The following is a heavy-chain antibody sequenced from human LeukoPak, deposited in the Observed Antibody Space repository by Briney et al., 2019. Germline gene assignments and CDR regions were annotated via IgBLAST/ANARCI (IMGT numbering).Heavy chain of an antibody. CDR1: GGTFSSYA. Sequence: ASVKVSCKASGGTFSSYAISWVRQAPGQGLEWMGGIIPIFGTANYAQKFQGRVTITADESTSTAYMELSSLRSEDTAVYYCARYPRYPYYDILTGFPGNYYYYGMDVWGQGTTVTVSS. V-gene: IGHV1-69*13. CDR2: IIPIFGTA. D-gene: IGHD3-9*01. CDR3: ARYPRYPYYDILTGFPGNYYYYGMDV. J-gene: IGHJ6*02.